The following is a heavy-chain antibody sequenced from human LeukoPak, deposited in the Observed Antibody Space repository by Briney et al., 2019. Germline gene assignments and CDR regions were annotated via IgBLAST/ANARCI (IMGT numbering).Heavy chain of an antibody. V-gene: IGHV4-39*01. J-gene: IGHJ4*02. CDR1: GGSITSTNFY. D-gene: IGHD6-13*01. Sequence: SETLSLTCTVSGGSITSTNFYWDWIRQPPGKGLEWIGGIYYSGSTYYSPSLMSRVTISVDTSKNQFSLKLSSVTAADTAVYYCARHVGVSRWFDYWGQGNLVTVSS. CDR3: ARHVGVSRWFDY. CDR2: IYYSGST.